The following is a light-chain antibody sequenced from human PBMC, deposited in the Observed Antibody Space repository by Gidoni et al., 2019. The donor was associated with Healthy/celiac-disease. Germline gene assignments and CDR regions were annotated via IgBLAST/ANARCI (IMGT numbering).Light chain of an antibody. J-gene: IGKJ2*01. CDR2: WAS. CDR3: QQYYSTPYT. V-gene: IGKV4-1*01. Sequence: EIGMTQSPDPLAVSLGERATINCKSSQSVLYSSNNKNYLAWYQQKPGQPPKLLIYWASTRDSGVPDRFRGSGSGTDFTLTISSLQAEDVAVYYCQQYYSTPYTFGQGTKLEIK. CDR1: QSVLYSSNNKNY.